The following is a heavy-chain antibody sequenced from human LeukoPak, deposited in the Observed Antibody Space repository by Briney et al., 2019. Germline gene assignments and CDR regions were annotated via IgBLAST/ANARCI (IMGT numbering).Heavy chain of an antibody. CDR2: IYPDDSGT. Sequence: GESLKISCKASGYTFTNYWIGWVRQMPGKGLEWMGIIYPDDSGTKYSPSFQGQVTISVDESISTAYLQWSSLKASDTAIYYCARHEVGGDSSSGFEYYYYMDVWGKGTAVTVSS. V-gene: IGHV5-51*01. D-gene: IGHD3-3*01. CDR3: ARHEVGGDSSSGFEYYYYMDV. CDR1: GYTFTNYW. J-gene: IGHJ6*03.